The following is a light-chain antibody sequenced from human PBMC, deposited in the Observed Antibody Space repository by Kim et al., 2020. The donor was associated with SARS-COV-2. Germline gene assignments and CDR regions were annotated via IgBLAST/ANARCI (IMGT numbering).Light chain of an antibody. CDR3: AAWDDSLNGVV. CDR1: SSNIESNT. V-gene: IGLV1-44*01. Sequence: GARVPITCSGSSSNIESNTVNWYRQLPGSAPKLLIFTNNPRPAGVPDRFFGSTSGPSASLDISGIQSEDEADYYCAAWDDSLNGVVFGGGTHMTVL. J-gene: IGLJ2*01. CDR2: TNN.